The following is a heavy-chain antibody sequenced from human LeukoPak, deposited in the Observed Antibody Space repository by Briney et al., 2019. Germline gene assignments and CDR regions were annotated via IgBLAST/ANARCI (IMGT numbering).Heavy chain of an antibody. Sequence: SETLSLTCTVSGGSISSSSYYWGWIRQPPGKGLEWIGSIYYSGSTYYNPSLKSRVTISVDTSKNQFSLTVTSVTAAGTAVYYCARHMSVSYDAFDLWGRGTTVTVSS. CDR3: ARHMSVSYDAFDL. V-gene: IGHV4-39*01. J-gene: IGHJ3*01. D-gene: IGHD3-10*01. CDR1: GGSISSSSYY. CDR2: IYYSGST.